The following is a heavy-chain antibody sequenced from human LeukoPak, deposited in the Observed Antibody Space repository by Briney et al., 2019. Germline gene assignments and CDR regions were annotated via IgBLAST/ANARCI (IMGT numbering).Heavy chain of an antibody. CDR1: GFSFSNFW. CDR3: ARETGGVLWFGETD. Sequence: GGSLRLSCAASGFSFSNFWMNWVRQAPGKALEWVANIKQEGTETHYMDSVKGRFTISRDNAKNSLYLQMNSLRVEDTAVYYCARETGGVLWFGETDWGQGTLVAVSS. CDR2: IKQEGTET. D-gene: IGHD3-10*01. V-gene: IGHV3-7*01. J-gene: IGHJ4*02.